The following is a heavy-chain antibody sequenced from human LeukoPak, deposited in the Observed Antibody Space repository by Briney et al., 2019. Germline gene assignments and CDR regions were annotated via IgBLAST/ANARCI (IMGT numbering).Heavy chain of an antibody. CDR3: AREKAEGPTSSFDS. Sequence: PSETLSLTCTVSGGSISSSSYYWGWIRQPPGKGLEWIGSIYYSGSTYFNPSLKSRVTISVDTSKNQFSLELSSVTAADTAVYFCAREKAEGPTSSFDSWGQGTLVTVSS. J-gene: IGHJ4*02. CDR1: GGSISSSSYY. V-gene: IGHV4-39*02. CDR2: IYYSGST.